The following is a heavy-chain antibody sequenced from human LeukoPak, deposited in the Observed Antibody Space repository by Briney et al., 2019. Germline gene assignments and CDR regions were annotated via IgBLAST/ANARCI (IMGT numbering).Heavy chain of an antibody. CDR1: GYTFTGYY. CDR2: INPNSGGT. V-gene: IGHV1-2*02. D-gene: IGHD6-13*01. CDR3: AKYSSSWYYFDY. J-gene: IGHJ4*02. Sequence: ASVKVSCKASGYTFTGYYMHWVRQAPGQGPEWMGWINPNSGGTNYAQKFQGRVTMTRDTSISTAYMELSRLRSDDTAVYYCAKYSSSWYYFDYWGQGTLVTVSS.